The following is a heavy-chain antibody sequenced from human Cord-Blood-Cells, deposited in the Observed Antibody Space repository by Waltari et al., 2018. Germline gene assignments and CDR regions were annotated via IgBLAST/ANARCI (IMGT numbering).Heavy chain of an antibody. V-gene: IGHV4-34*01. CDR3: ARGAYDSSGYYPEFDY. CDR2: INHSGST. CDR1: GGSFSGYY. D-gene: IGHD3-22*01. Sequence: GLLKPSETLSLTCAVYGGSFSGYYWSWIRQPPGKGLEWIGEINHSGSTNYNPSLKSRVTISVDTSKNQFSLKLSSVTAADTAVYYCARGAYDSSGYYPEFDYWGQGTLVTVSS. J-gene: IGHJ4*02.